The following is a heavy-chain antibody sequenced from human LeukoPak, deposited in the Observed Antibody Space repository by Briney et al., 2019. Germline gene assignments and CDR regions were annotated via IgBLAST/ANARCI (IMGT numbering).Heavy chain of an antibody. V-gene: IGHV4-61*01. D-gene: IGHD3-3*01. CDR1: GYSISSGYY. CDR3: ARDSDFWSGYYYMDV. J-gene: IGHJ6*03. CDR2: IYYSGST. Sequence: SETLSLTCAVSGYSISSGYYWGWIRQPPGKGLEWIGYIYYSGSTNYNPSLKSRVTISVDTSKNQFSLKLSSVTAADTAVYYCARDSDFWSGYYYMDVWGKGTTVTVSS.